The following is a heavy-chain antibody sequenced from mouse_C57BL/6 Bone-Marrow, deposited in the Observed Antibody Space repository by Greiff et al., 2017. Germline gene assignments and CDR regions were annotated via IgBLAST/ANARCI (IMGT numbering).Heavy chain of an antibody. V-gene: IGHV5-17*01. CDR2: ISSGSSTI. CDR3: ARDYYGSRDWYFDV. CDR1: GFTFSDYG. Sequence: EVKVEESGGGLVKPGGSLKLSCAASGFTFSDYGMHWVRQAPEKGLEWVAYISSGSSTIYYADPVKGRFTISRDNAKNTLFLQMTSLRSEDTAMYYCARDYYGSRDWYFDVWGTGTTVTVSS. D-gene: IGHD1-1*01. J-gene: IGHJ1*03.